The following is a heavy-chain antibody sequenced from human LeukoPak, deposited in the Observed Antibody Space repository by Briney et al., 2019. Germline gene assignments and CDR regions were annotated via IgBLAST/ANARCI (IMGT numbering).Heavy chain of an antibody. J-gene: IGHJ4*02. Sequence: GGSLRLSCAASGFTFSSYIMNWVRQAPGKGLEWVSSISSGSIYIYYADSVKGRFTISRDNAKNSLYLQVNSLRAEDTAVYYCARQAAGGTWFFDYWGQGTPVTVSS. CDR2: ISSGSIYI. CDR1: GFTFSSYI. D-gene: IGHD6-13*01. CDR3: ARQAAGGTWFFDY. V-gene: IGHV3-21*01.